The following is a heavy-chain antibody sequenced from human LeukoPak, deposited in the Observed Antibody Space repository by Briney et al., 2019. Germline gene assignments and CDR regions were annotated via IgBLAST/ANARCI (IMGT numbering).Heavy chain of an antibody. D-gene: IGHD3-9*01. CDR1: GYTFTGYY. V-gene: IGHV1-2*02. Sequence: ASVKVSCKASGYTFTGYYMHWVRQAPGQGLEWMGWINPNSGGTNYAQKFQGRVTVTRDTSISTAYMHLSRLRSADTAVYYCARSPHILTGENFDYWGQGTLLTVSS. CDR3: ARSPHILTGENFDY. CDR2: INPNSGGT. J-gene: IGHJ4*02.